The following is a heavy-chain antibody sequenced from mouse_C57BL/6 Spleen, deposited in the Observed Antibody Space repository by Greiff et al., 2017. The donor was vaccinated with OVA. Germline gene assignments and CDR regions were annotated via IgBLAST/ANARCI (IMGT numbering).Heavy chain of an antibody. CDR1: GYTFTDYN. V-gene: IGHV1-22*01. CDR3: ARLFAPYSNYFAY. J-gene: IGHJ3*01. CDR2: INPNNGGT. D-gene: IGHD2-5*01. Sequence: EVQLQQSGPELVKPGASVKMSCKASGYTFTDYNMHWVQQSHGKSLEWIGYINPNNGGTSYTQKLKGKATLTVNKSSSTAYMELRSLTSEDSAVYYFARLFAPYSNYFAYWGQGTLVTVSA.